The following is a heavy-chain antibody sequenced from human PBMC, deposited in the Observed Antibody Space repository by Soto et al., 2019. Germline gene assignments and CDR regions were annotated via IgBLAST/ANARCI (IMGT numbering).Heavy chain of an antibody. Sequence: QVQLVQSGAEVKKPGASVKVSCKASGYTFTSYDINWVRQATGQGLEWMGWMNPNSGNTGYAQKFQGRVTMTRNTSLTTAYRELSGLRSADTVGEYCEREMTTRSMDLWGQKTTVAVS. CDR1: GYTFTSYD. D-gene: IGHD1-1*01. J-gene: IGHJ6*02. CDR3: EREMTTRSMDL. V-gene: IGHV1-8*01. CDR2: MNPNSGNT.